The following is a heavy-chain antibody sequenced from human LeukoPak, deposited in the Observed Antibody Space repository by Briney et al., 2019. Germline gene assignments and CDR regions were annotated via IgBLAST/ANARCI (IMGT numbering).Heavy chain of an antibody. J-gene: IGHJ4*02. D-gene: IGHD3-3*01. V-gene: IGHV3-30*02. CDR1: GFSLGSYG. CDR2: TRYDRINK. CDR3: AKDLYYDFWSGYSCFDY. Sequence: PGGSLRLSCAASGFSLGSYGMHWVRQAPGKGPEWVAFTRYDRINKYYADSVKGRFTISRDNAKNTLYLQMNSLRVEDTAVYYCAKDLYYDFWSGYSCFDYWGQGTLVTVSS.